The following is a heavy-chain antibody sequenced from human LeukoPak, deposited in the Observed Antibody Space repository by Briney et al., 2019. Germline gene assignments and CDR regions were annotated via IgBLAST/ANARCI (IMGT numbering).Heavy chain of an antibody. D-gene: IGHD6-13*01. CDR2: IYSGGST. J-gene: IGHJ4*02. V-gene: IGHV3-66*01. CDR1: GFTFSSYS. Sequence: GGSLRLSCAASGFTFSSYSMNWVRQAPGKGLEWVSVIYSGGSTYYADSVKGRFTISRDNSKNTLYLQMNSLRAEDTAVYYCASAPIAAAGDYWGQGTLVTVSS. CDR3: ASAPIAAAGDY.